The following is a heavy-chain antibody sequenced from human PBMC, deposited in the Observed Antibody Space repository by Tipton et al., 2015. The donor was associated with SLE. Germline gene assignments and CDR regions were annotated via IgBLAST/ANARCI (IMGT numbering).Heavy chain of an antibody. Sequence: LRLSCTVSGGSISSSTYYWGWIRQPPGKGLEWIGSIYYSGSTYYNPSLKSRVTISVDTSKNQSSLKLSSVTAADTAVYYCASEDSEDAFDIWGQGTMVTVSS. CDR1: GGSISSSTYY. CDR2: IYYSGST. J-gene: IGHJ3*02. CDR3: ASEDSEDAFDI. V-gene: IGHV4-39*01. D-gene: IGHD2-15*01.